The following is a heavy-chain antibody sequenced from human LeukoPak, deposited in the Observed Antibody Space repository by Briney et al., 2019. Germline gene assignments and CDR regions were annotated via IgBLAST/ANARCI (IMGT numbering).Heavy chain of an antibody. Sequence: SETQSLTCTVSGGSISSSSYYWGWIRQPPGKGLEWIGSIYYSGNTYHNPSLKSRVTISVDTSKNQFSLKLSSVTAADTAVYYCASHALRRYFDYWGQGTLVTVSS. V-gene: IGHV4-39*01. CDR2: IYYSGNT. CDR3: ASHALRRYFDY. J-gene: IGHJ4*02. CDR1: GGSISSSSYY. D-gene: IGHD6-6*01.